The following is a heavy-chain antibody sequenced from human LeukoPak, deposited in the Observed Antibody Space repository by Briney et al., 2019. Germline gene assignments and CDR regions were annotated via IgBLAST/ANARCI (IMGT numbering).Heavy chain of an antibody. Sequence: SETLSLTCTVSGGSISSGGYYWSWIRQHPGKGLEWIGYIYYSGSTYYNPSLKSRVTISVDTSKNQFSLKLSSVTAVDTAVYYCARDSTLLDAFDIWGQGTMVTVSS. J-gene: IGHJ3*02. CDR3: ARDSTLLDAFDI. CDR1: GGSISSGGYY. V-gene: IGHV4-31*03. D-gene: IGHD2-2*01. CDR2: IYYSGST.